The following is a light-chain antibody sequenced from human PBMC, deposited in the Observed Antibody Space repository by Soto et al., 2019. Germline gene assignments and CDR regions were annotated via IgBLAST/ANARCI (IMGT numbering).Light chain of an antibody. CDR1: QGISSY. CDR3: QQLHGYPIT. V-gene: IGKV1-8*01. Sequence: AIRMTQSPSSFSASTGDRVTITCRASQGISSYLAWYQQKPGKAPKLPIYAASNFQSGVPSRFSGSGSGTHFTLTISSLQPEDFATYYCQQLHGYPITFGQGTRLEI. J-gene: IGKJ5*01. CDR2: AAS.